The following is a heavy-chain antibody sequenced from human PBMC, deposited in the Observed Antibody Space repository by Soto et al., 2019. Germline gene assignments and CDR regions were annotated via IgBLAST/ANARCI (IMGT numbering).Heavy chain of an antibody. CDR3: AREDHYSNSGTLAFDY. J-gene: IGHJ4*02. CDR1: GFIFNNYA. V-gene: IGHV3-23*01. Sequence: HPGGSLRLSCVASGFIFNNYAMTWVRQAPGKGLEWVSGISSSGDNTYYADSVRGRLTISRDNYRKTVYLQMNSLRAEDTAVYYCAREDHYSNSGTLAFDYWGQGTLVTVSS. D-gene: IGHD3-10*01. CDR2: ISSSGDNT.